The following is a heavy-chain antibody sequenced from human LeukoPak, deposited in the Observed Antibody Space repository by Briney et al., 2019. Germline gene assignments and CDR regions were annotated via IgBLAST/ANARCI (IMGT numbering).Heavy chain of an antibody. V-gene: IGHV3-73*01. CDR2: IRSKANSYAT. J-gene: IGHJ4*02. Sequence: GGSLRLSCAASGFTFNYAWMSWVRQASGKGLEWVGRIRSKANSYATAYAASVKGRFTISRDDSKNTAYLQMNSLKTEDTAVYYCTRHGDYWGQGTLVTVSS. CDR3: TRHGDY. CDR1: GFTFNYAW.